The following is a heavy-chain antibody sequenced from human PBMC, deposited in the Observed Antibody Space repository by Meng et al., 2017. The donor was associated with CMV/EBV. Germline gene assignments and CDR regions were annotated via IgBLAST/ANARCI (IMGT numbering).Heavy chain of an antibody. CDR2: IKQDGSEK. Sequence: GESLKISCAASGFTFSSYWMSWVRQAPGKGLEWVANIKQDGSEKYYVDSVKGRFTISRDNAKNSLYLQINSLRAEDTAVYYCARGVKSGYSGYDLAVYYFDYWGQGTLVTVSS. V-gene: IGHV3-7*01. J-gene: IGHJ4*02. D-gene: IGHD5-12*01. CDR1: GFTFSSYW. CDR3: ARGVKSGYSGYDLAVYYFDY.